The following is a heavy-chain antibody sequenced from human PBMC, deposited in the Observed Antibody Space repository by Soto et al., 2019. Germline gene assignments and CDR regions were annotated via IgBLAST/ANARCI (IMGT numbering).Heavy chain of an antibody. D-gene: IGHD5-12*01. Sequence: SVARSVRNASTGSNSHFPASIRKTPGKGLEWIGSIYYSGSIYNNPSLKSRVTISVDTSKNQFSLKLSSLTAADTAVYYFSGRNIEFYDLFYSRGQRTPVIVS. J-gene: IGHJ5*01. V-gene: IGHV4-39*01. CDR2: IYYSGSI. CDR1: NASTGSNSHF. CDR3: SGRNIEFYDLFYS.